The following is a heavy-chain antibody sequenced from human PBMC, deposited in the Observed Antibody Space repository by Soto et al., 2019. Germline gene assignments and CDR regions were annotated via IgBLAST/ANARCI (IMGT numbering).Heavy chain of an antibody. J-gene: IGHJ4*02. CDR1: GFRFTSFG. D-gene: IGHD2-15*01. CDR3: TRGGAARPDY. V-gene: IGHV3-48*04. Sequence: DVGLVNSGGGFVRPGESLRLSCGASGFRFTSFGMNCVRQGPGKGLEWLSYISGLSATTYYADSVRGRFTVSRDNDMNLVFLQLNNLRGDDTAVYYCTRGGAARPDYWGQGSRVVVSS. CDR2: ISGLSATT.